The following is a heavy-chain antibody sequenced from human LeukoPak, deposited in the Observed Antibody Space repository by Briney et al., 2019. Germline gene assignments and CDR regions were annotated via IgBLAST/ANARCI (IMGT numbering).Heavy chain of an antibody. CDR2: ISAYNGNT. D-gene: IGHD3-10*01. J-gene: IGHJ5*02. V-gene: IGHV1-18*01. CDR3: ARDRGFGELSLFDP. Sequence: GASVKVSCKASGYTFTSYGISWVRQAPGQGLEWMGWISAYNGNTNYAQKLQGRVTMTTDTSTSTAYMELRSLRSEDTAVYYCARDRGFGELSLFDPWGQGTLVTVSS. CDR1: GYTFTSYG.